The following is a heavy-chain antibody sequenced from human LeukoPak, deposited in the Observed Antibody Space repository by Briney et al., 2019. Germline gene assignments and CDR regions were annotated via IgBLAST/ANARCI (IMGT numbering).Heavy chain of an antibody. J-gene: IGHJ3*02. CDR3: ASYRYSYGQNDAFDI. V-gene: IGHV1-69*04. Sequence: ASVKVSCKASGGTFSSYAISWVRQAPGQGLEWMGRIIPIFGIANYAQKFQGRVTITADKSTSTAYMELSSLRSEDTAVYYCASYRYSYGQNDAFDIWGQGTMVTVSS. CDR1: GGTFSSYA. CDR2: IIPIFGIA. D-gene: IGHD5-18*01.